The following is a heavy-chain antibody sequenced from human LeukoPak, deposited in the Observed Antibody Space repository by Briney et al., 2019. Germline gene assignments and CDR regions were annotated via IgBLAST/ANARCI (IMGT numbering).Heavy chain of an antibody. D-gene: IGHD6-13*01. CDR2: INHSGST. J-gene: IGHJ5*02. V-gene: IGHV4-34*01. CDR1: GGSFSGYY. Sequence: ETLSLTCAVYGGSFSGYYWSWIRQPPGKGLEWIGEINHSGSTNYNPSLKSRVTISVDTSKNQFSLKLSSVTAADTAMYYCARGRAAAGYDWLDPWGQGTLVTVSS. CDR3: ARGRAAAGYDWLDP.